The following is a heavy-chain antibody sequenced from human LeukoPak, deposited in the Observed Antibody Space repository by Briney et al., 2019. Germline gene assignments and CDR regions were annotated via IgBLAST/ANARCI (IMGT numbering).Heavy chain of an antibody. Sequence: PGGSLRLSCAASGFTVSSNYMTWVRQAPGKGLEWVSVIYSGGSTYYADTVKGRFTISRDNSKNTLNLQMNSLRAEDAGVYFCAKGAPNYFDYWGQGTLVTVSS. CDR3: AKGAPNYFDY. CDR2: IYSGGST. J-gene: IGHJ4*02. V-gene: IGHV3-53*01. CDR1: GFTVSSNY. D-gene: IGHD1-26*01.